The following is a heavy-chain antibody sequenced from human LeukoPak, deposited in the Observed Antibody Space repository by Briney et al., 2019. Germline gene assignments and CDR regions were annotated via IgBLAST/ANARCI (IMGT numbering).Heavy chain of an antibody. CDR2: IYTSGST. V-gene: IGHV4-4*07. Sequence: SETLSLTCTVSGGSISSYYWSWIRQPAGKGLEWIGRIYTSGSTNYNPSLKSRVTISVDTSKNQFSLKLSSVTAADTAVYYCARGPGERPKGYCSGGSCYALFDYWGQGTLVTVSS. J-gene: IGHJ4*02. D-gene: IGHD2-15*01. CDR3: ARGPGERPKGYCSGGSCYALFDY. CDR1: GGSISSYY.